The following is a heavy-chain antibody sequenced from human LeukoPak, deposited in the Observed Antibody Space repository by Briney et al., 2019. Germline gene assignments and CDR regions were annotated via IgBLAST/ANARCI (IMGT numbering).Heavy chain of an antibody. V-gene: IGHV1-69*06. CDR1: GGTFSSYA. CDR2: IIPIFGTA. CDR3: ARGGSSGWYRDKNWFDP. Sequence: GASVKVSCKASGGTFSSYAISWVRQAPGQGLEWMGGIIPIFGTANYAQKFQGRVTITADKSTSTAYMELSSLRSEDTAVYYCARGGSSGWYRDKNWFDPWGQGTLVTVSS. J-gene: IGHJ5*02. D-gene: IGHD6-19*01.